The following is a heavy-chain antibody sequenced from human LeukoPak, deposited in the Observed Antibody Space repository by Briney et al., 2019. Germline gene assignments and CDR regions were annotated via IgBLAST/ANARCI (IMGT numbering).Heavy chain of an antibody. CDR3: ARAIHYGDFDY. CDR2: IYSGGTT. D-gene: IGHD4-17*01. Sequence: PGGSLRLSCAASGFTVSSNYMSWVRQAPGKGLEWVSVIYSGGTTCYADSVKGRFTISRDNSKNTLYLQMNYLRAEDTAVYYCARAIHYGDFDYFGEGTLVTVSS. CDR1: GFTVSSNY. V-gene: IGHV3-53*01. J-gene: IGHJ4*02.